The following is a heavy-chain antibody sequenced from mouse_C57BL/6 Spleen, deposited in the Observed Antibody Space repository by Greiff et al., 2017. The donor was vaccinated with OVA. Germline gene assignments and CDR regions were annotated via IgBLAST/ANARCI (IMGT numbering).Heavy chain of an antibody. D-gene: IGHD2-3*01. CDR2: IDPSDSYT. Sequence: QVQLQQPGAELVMPGASVKLSCKASGYTFTSYWMHWVKQRPGQGLEWIGEIDPSDSYTNYNQKFKGKSTLTVDKSSSTAYMQLRSLTSEDSAVYYCARRGNDGYYLYYFDYWGQGTTLTVSS. CDR1: GYTFTSYW. V-gene: IGHV1-69*01. CDR3: ARRGNDGYYLYYFDY. J-gene: IGHJ2*01.